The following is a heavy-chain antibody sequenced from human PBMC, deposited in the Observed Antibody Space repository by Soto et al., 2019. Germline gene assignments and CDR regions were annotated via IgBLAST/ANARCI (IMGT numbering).Heavy chain of an antibody. CDR2: ISWNSGSI. CDR1: GFTFADYA. J-gene: IGHJ4*02. CDR3: AKDPEVAPASGYVISETYFDY. V-gene: IGHV3-9*01. D-gene: IGHD5-12*01. Sequence: SLRLYCAASGFTFADYAMHWVRQDPGKGLEWVSGISWNSGSIGYADSVKGRFTISRDNAKNSLYLQMNSLRAEDTALYYSAKDPEVAPASGYVISETYFDYWGQGTLVTVSS.